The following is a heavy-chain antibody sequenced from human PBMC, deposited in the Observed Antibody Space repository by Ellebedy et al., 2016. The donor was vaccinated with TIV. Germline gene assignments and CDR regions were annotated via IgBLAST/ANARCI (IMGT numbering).Heavy chain of an antibody. CDR2: SGSRSEYK. CDR3: AKEMVSRDSLSFDY. J-gene: IGHJ4*02. D-gene: IGHD5-18*01. Sequence: PGRSLRLSCLLSGFSLSTYAMAWVRQAPGKGLEWLSASGSRSEYKFYIDSVKGRFTIARDNSKNTLWLQMYSLRDEDTAVYYCAKEMVSRDSLSFDYWGLGTLVTVTS. V-gene: IGHV3-23*01. CDR1: GFSLSTYA.